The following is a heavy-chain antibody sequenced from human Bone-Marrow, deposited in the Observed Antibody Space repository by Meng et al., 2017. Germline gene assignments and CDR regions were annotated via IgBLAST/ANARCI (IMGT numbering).Heavy chain of an antibody. J-gene: IGHJ4*02. CDR3: ARDIEYRGTYYYDSSGYYYFDY. V-gene: IGHV1-46*01. D-gene: IGHD3-22*01. CDR2: INPSGGST. Sequence: ASVKVSCKASGYTFTSYYMHWVRQAPGQGLEWMGIINPSGGSTSYAQKFQGRVTMTRDTSTGTVYMELSSLRSEDTAVYYCARDIEYRGTYYYDSSGYYYFDYWGQGTLVTVSS. CDR1: GYTFTSYY.